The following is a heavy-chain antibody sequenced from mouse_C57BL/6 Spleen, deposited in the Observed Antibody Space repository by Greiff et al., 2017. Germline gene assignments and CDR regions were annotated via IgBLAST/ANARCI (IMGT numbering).Heavy chain of an antibody. CDR2: IDPSDSYT. CDR3: ARSEVTTVVAPDY. D-gene: IGHD1-1*01. J-gene: IGHJ2*01. V-gene: IGHV1-59*01. Sequence: QVQLQQPGAELVRPGTSVKLSCKASGYTFTSYWMHWVKQRPGQGLEWIGVIDPSDSYTNYNQKFKGKATLTVDTSSSTAYMQLSSLTSEDSAVXYCARSEVTTVVAPDYWGQGTTLTVSS. CDR1: GYTFTSYW.